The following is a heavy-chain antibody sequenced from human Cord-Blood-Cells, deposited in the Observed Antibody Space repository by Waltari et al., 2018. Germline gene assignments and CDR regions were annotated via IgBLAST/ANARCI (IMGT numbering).Heavy chain of an antibody. Sequence: QLQLQESGPGLVKPSETLSLPCTVAGGSISSSSYYWVWIRQPPGKGLEWIGSIYYSGSTYYNPSLKSRVTISVDTSKNQFSLKLSSVTAADTAVYYCARRGVAAALDYWGQGTLVTVSS. V-gene: IGHV4-39*01. J-gene: IGHJ4*02. CDR2: IYYSGST. CDR3: ARRGVAAALDY. CDR1: GGSISSSSYY. D-gene: IGHD6-13*01.